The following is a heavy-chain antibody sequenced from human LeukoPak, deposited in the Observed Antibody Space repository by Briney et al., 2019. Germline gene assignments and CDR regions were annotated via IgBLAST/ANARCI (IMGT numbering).Heavy chain of an antibody. J-gene: IGHJ6*02. CDR1: GFPFNAYW. V-gene: IGHV3-7*03. Sequence: GGSLRLSCAASGFPFNAYWMTWVRQAPGKGLEWVANIRQDGDTKYYVDSVKGRFTISRDNAKKSLYLQMNSLRAEDTAVYYCARDAAGYYYYGMDVWGQGTTVTVSS. CDR3: ARDAAGYYYYGMDV. CDR2: IRQDGDTK. D-gene: IGHD6-25*01.